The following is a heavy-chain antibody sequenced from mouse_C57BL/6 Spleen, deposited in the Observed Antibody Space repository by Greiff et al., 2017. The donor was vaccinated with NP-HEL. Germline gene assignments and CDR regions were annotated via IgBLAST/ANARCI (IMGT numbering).Heavy chain of an antibody. J-gene: IGHJ3*01. CDR3: ARRGYDGYSWFAY. CDR1: GYSFTGYY. CDR2: INPSTGGT. Sequence: EVQLQESGPELVKPGASVKISCKASGYSFTGYYMNWVKQSPETSLEWIGEINPSTGGTTYNQKFKAKATLTVDKSSSTAYMQLKSLTSEDSAVYYCARRGYDGYSWFAYWGQGTLVTVSA. D-gene: IGHD2-3*01. V-gene: IGHV1-42*01.